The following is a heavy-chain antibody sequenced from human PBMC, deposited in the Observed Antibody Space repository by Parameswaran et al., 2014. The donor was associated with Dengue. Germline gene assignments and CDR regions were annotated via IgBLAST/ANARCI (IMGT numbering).Heavy chain of an antibody. D-gene: IGHD5-12*01. V-gene: IGHV4-31*02. J-gene: IGHJ4*02. CDR2: IYYSGST. Sequence: RWIRQPPGKGLEWIGYIYYSGSTYYNPSLKSRVTISVDTSKNQFSLKLSSVTAADTAVYYCARARNKSGYEDYWGQGTLVTVSS. CDR3: ARARNKSGYEDY.